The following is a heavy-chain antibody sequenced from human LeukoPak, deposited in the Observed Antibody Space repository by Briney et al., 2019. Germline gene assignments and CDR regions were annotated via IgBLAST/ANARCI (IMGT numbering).Heavy chain of an antibody. J-gene: IGHJ4*02. V-gene: IGHV3-48*01. CDR1: GITFSSYS. Sequence: GGSLRLSCVASGITFSSYSMNWVRQAPGKGLEWVSYISSFSGTINYADSVKGRFTISKDNAKNSLYLQMNSLRAEDTAVYYCARDQGGVGYWGQGTLVTVSS. CDR3: ARDQGGVGY. CDR2: ISSFSGTI. D-gene: IGHD3-16*01.